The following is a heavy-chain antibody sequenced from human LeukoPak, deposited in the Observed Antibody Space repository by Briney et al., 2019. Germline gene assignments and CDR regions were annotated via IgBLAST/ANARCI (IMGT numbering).Heavy chain of an antibody. CDR2: IYYSGST. D-gene: IGHD3-22*01. V-gene: IGHV4-30-4*01. J-gene: IGHJ4*02. CDR3: ARVTMIVVADY. Sequence: SETLSLTCTVSGGSISSCDYYWSWIRQPPGKGLEWTGYIYYSGSTYYNPSLKSRVTISVDTSKNQFSLKLSSVTAADTAVYYCARVTMIVVADYWGQGTLVTVSS. CDR1: GGSISSCDYY.